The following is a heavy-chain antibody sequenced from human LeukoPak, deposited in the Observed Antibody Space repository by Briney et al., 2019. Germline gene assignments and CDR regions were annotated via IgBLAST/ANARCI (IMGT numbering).Heavy chain of an antibody. CDR2: IRYDGSNK. Sequence: GGSLRLSCASSGFTFSSYGMHWVRQAPGKGLEWVTFIRYDGSNKYYADSVKGRFTISRDNSKNTLYLQMNSLRAEDTAAYYCAKSTTFYYYYYMDVWGKGTTVTVSS. CDR1: GFTFSSYG. J-gene: IGHJ6*03. CDR3: AKSTTFYYYYYMDV. V-gene: IGHV3-30*02. D-gene: IGHD1-14*01.